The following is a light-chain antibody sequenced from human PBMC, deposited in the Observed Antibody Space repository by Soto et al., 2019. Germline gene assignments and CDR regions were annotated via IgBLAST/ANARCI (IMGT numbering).Light chain of an antibody. CDR3: SSYTTSSTWV. J-gene: IGLJ3*02. Sequence: QSALTQPASVSGFPGQSITISCTGTSSDVGGLNYVSWYQHHPGNAPKLLIYEVTNRPSGVSDRFSGSKSDNTASLTVSGLQAEDDSDYYCSSYTTSSTWVFGGGTKGPS. V-gene: IGLV2-14*01. CDR2: EVT. CDR1: SSDVGGLNY.